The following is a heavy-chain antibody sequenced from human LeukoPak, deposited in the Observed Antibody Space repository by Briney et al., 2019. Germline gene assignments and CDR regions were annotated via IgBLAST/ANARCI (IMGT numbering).Heavy chain of an antibody. CDR1: GGSISSHY. J-gene: IGHJ4*02. CDR3: ARDNSSGWYEGPFDY. CDR2: IYTSGST. Sequence: SETLSLTCTVSGGSISSHYWSWIRQPAGKGLEWIGRIYTSGSTNYNPSLKSRVTMSVDTSKNQFSLKLSSVTAADTAVYYCARDNSSGWYEGPFDYWGQGTLVTVSS. V-gene: IGHV4-4*07. D-gene: IGHD6-19*01.